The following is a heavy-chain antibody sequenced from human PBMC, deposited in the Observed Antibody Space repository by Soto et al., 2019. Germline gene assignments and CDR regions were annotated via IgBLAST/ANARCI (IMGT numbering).Heavy chain of an antibody. CDR1: GFTFSSYG. V-gene: IGHV3-30*18. CDR3: AKEVKSSGWYEGYYYGMDV. CDR2: ISYDGSNK. J-gene: IGHJ6*02. D-gene: IGHD6-19*01. Sequence: QVQLVESGGGVVQPGRSLRLSCAASGFTFSSYGMHWVRQAPGKGLEWVAVISYDGSNKYYADSVKGRFTISRDNSKNTPYLQMNSLRAEDTAVYYCAKEVKSSGWYEGYYYGMDVWGQGTTVTVSS.